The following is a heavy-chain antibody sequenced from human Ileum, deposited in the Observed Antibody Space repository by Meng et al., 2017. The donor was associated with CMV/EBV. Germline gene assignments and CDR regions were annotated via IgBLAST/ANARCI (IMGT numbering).Heavy chain of an antibody. V-gene: IGHV4-30-4*08. J-gene: IGHJ5*02. Sequence: CTVSGGSISSGDYYWSWIRQPPGKGLEWIGYIYYSGSTYYNPSLKSRVTISVDTSKNQFSLKLSSVTAADTAVYYCARVSASSCSFDPWGQGTLVTVSS. CDR3: ARVSASSCSFDP. D-gene: IGHD2-2*01. CDR2: IYYSGST. CDR1: GGSISSGDYY.